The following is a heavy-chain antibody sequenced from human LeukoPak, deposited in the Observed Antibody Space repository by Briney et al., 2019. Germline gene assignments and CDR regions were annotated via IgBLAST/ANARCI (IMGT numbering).Heavy chain of an antibody. J-gene: IGHJ4*02. CDR3: ARTINFDDLYYFDY. CDR2: IIPIFGTA. CDR1: GGTFSSYA. D-gene: IGHD3-9*01. Sequence: GASVKVSCKASGGTFSSYAISWVRQAPGQGLEWMGRIIPIFGTANYAQKFQGRVTITTGESTSTAYMELSSLRSEDTAVYYCARTINFDDLYYFDYWGQGTLVTVSS. V-gene: IGHV1-69*05.